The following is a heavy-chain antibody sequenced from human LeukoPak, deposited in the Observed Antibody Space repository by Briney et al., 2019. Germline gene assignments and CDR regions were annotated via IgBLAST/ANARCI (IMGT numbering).Heavy chain of an antibody. J-gene: IGHJ4*02. D-gene: IGHD2-2*01. CDR3: TRRAVGSSGTIDY. V-gene: IGHV3-73*01. Sequence: PGGSLRLSCAASGFTFSGSAMHWVRQASGKGLEWVGRIRSKANSYATAYAASVKGRFTISRDDSKNTAYLQMNSLKTEDTAVYYCTRRAVGSSGTIDYWGQGTLVTVSS. CDR1: GFTFSGSA. CDR2: IRSKANSYAT.